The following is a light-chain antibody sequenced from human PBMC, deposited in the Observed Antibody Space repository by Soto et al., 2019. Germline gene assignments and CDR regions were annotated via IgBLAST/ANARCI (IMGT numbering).Light chain of an antibody. CDR1: QSVNNN. CDR2: GAS. CDR3: QQYNNWPPDT. V-gene: IGKV3-15*01. Sequence: EIILTQSPASLSVSPGERATLSCRASQSVNNNLAWYQQKRGQAPRLLIYGASTRATGIPGRFRGSGSGTEFTLTITSLQSEDFAVYFCQQYNNWPPDTFGQGTRLEI. J-gene: IGKJ5*01.